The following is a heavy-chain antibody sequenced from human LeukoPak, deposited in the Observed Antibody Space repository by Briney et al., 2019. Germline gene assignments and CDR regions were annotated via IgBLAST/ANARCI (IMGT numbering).Heavy chain of an antibody. Sequence: GASVKVSCKASGYTFTGYYMHWVRQAPGQGLEWMGRINPNSGGTNYAQKFQDRVTMTRDTSISTAYMELSRLRSDDTAVYYCARVPYYYDSSGYEDAFDIWGQGTMVTVSS. D-gene: IGHD3-22*01. V-gene: IGHV1-2*06. CDR2: INPNSGGT. CDR3: ARVPYYYDSSGYEDAFDI. J-gene: IGHJ3*02. CDR1: GYTFTGYY.